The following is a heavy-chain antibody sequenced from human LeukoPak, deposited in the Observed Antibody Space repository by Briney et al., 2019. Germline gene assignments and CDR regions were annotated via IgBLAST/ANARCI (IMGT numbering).Heavy chain of an antibody. D-gene: IGHD6-6*01. CDR2: ISGSGGTT. V-gene: IGHV3-23*01. CDR1: GFTFSTYD. J-gene: IGHJ4*02. Sequence: GGSLRLSCAASGFTFSTYDMSWVRQAPGKGLKWVSAISGSGGTTYYADSVKGRFTISRDNSKNSLYLQMNSLRAEDTAIYYCAKDQVAARPPICWGQGTVVSVSS. CDR3: AKDQVAARPPIC.